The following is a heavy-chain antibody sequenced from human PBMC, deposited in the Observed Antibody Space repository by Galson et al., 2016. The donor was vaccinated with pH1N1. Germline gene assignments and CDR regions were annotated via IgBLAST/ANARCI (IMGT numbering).Heavy chain of an antibody. V-gene: IGHV2-5*02. CDR3: AHTLYGDYVKLFDP. CDR2: IYWDDDK. D-gene: IGHD4-17*01. J-gene: IGHJ5*02. Sequence: PALVKPTQTLTLTCTFSGFSLSTSGVGVGWIRQPPGKALEWLALIYWDDDKRYSPSLKSRLTITKDTSKNQVVLTMTNMDPVDTATYYCAHTLYGDYVKLFDPWGQGTLVTVSS. CDR1: GFSLSTSGVG.